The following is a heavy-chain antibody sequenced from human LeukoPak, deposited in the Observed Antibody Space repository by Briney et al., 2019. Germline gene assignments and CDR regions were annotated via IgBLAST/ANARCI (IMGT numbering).Heavy chain of an antibody. CDR3: ARSGYSYGYPFDY. J-gene: IGHJ4*02. CDR1: GYTFTSYY. V-gene: IGHV1-46*01. D-gene: IGHD5-18*01. CDR2: INPSGGST. Sequence: ASVKVSCKASGYTFTSYYMHWVRQAPGQGLEWMGIINPSGGSTSYAQKFQGRVTTTRDMSTSTVHMELSSLRSEDTAIYYCARSGYSYGYPFDYWGQGTLVTVSS.